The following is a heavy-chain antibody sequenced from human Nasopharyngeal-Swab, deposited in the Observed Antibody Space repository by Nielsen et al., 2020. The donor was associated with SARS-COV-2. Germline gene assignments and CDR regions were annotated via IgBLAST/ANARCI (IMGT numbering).Heavy chain of an antibody. CDR1: GFTFSSYS. Sequence: GASLKISCAASGFTFSSYSMNWVRQAPGKGPERVSYISSSSSTIYYADSVKGRFTISRDNAKNSLYLQMNSLRDEDTAVYYCARDKGFRILGIAAPSTRYGMDVWGQGTTVTVSS. CDR2: ISSSSSTI. V-gene: IGHV3-48*02. D-gene: IGHD6-13*01. CDR3: ARDKGFRILGIAAPSTRYGMDV. J-gene: IGHJ6*02.